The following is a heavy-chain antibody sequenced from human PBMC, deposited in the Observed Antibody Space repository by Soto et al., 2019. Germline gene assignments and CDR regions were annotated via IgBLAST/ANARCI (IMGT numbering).Heavy chain of an antibody. CDR2: IYPGDFDT. D-gene: IGHD1-7*01. V-gene: IGHV5-51*01. J-gene: IGHJ6*02. Sequence: PGESLKISCKGSGYSFTSYWIGWVRQMPGKGLEWMGIIYPGDFDTRYSPSFQGQVTISADKSISTAYLQWSSLKASDTAMYYCARHSLYNWNYRGMDVWGQGTTVTVSS. CDR1: GYSFTSYW. CDR3: ARHSLYNWNYRGMDV.